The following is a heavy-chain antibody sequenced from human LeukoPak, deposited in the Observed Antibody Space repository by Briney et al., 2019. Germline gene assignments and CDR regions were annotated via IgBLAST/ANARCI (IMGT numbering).Heavy chain of an antibody. J-gene: IGHJ6*02. D-gene: IGHD3-10*01. V-gene: IGHV4-61*01. CDR1: GGSVSSGSYY. CDR3: ARVTGSGSYCTPYYYYYYGMDV. CDR2: IYYSGST. Sequence: PSETLSLTCTVSGGSVSSGSYYWSWIRQPPGKGLEWIGYIYYSGSTNYNPSLKSRVTISVDTSKNQFSLKLSSVTAAYTAVYYCARVTGSGSYCTPYYYYYYGMDVWGQGTTVTVSS.